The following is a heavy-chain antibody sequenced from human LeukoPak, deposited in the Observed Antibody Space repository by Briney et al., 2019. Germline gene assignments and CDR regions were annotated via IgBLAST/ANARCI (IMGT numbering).Heavy chain of an antibody. D-gene: IGHD6-13*01. CDR3: AKGEQQLVLVWYFDY. V-gene: IGHV3-23*01. Sequence: GGSLRLSCVASGFTFSSYAMNWVRQAPGKGLEWVSAISGSGGNTYYADSVKGRFTISRDNSKNTLYLQMNSLRAEDTAVYYCAKGEQQLVLVWYFDYWGQGTLVTVSS. CDR1: GFTFSSYA. CDR2: ISGSGGNT. J-gene: IGHJ4*02.